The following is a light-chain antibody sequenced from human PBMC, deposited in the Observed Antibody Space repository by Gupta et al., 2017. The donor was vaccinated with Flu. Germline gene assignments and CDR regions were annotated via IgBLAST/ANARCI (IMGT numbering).Light chain of an antibody. CDR2: DVS. J-gene: IGLJ2*01. CDR3: SSYTSSSVWI. Sequence: QPALTQPASVSGSPGQSITISCTGTSSDVGGYNYVSWYQQHPGKAPKLMIYDVSKRPSGVSNRFSGSKSGNTASLTISGLQAEDEADYYCSSYTSSSVWIFGGGTKLTVL. CDR1: SSDVGGYNY. V-gene: IGLV2-14*01.